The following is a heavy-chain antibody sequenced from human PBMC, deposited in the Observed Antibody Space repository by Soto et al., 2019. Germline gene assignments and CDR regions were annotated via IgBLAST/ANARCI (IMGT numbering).Heavy chain of an antibody. J-gene: IGHJ2*01. CDR3: AETVGAGPLGPFTL. D-gene: IGHD1-26*01. V-gene: IGHV3-11*03. CDR1: GLSFSDSY. CDR2: LSNSGHYT. Sequence: PXGSLRLSGEAAGLSFSDSYMTWIRQAPGKGPEGVSYLSNSGHYTRYADSVEGRFTVSRDNAKKTLYLQMNTLGAEDPAVYYCAETVGAGPLGPFTLWARGTLVTVSS.